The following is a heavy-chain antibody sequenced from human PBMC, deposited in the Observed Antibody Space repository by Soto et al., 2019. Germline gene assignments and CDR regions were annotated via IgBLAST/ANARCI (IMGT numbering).Heavy chain of an antibody. D-gene: IGHD3-22*01. Sequence: QVQLQESGPGLVKPSETLSLTCTVSGGSVSSGNYYWSWIRQPPGKGLEWIGYFYYTGSTNYNPSLKSRVTISIDASKNQFSLRLSSVTAADTAVYYCARSMYYSDGSNYSPFDYWCQGTLVTVSS. J-gene: IGHJ4*02. CDR2: FYYTGST. V-gene: IGHV4-61*01. CDR3: ARSMYYSDGSNYSPFDY. CDR1: GGSVSSGNYY.